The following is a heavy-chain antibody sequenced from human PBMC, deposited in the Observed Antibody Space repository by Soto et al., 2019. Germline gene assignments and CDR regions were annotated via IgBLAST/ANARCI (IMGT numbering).Heavy chain of an antibody. CDR1: ALSFSHYY. Sequence: PSETLSLTCAVYALSFSHYYWNWIRQSPGKGLEWIGKIKHSGSSNYNPSLRSRVSISVDMSKNQFSLRLTSVTAADTAVYYCARGGSSDWQVALDIWGQGTMVTVSS. CDR2: IKHSGSS. J-gene: IGHJ3*02. V-gene: IGHV4-34*01. D-gene: IGHD6-19*01. CDR3: ARGGSSDWQVALDI.